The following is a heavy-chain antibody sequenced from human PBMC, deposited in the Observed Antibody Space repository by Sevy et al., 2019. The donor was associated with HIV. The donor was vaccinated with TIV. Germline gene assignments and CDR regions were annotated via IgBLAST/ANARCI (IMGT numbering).Heavy chain of an antibody. D-gene: IGHD2-2*01. Sequence: GGSLRLSCAASGFTFSSYSMNWVRQAPGKGLEWVSSISSSSSYIYYADSVKGRFTISRDNDKNSLYLQMNSLRAEDEDMYDYYCATAYLAVSSRGDAFDNWGQGTMVTVSS. J-gene: IGHJ3*02. V-gene: IGHV3-21*01. CDR2: ISSSSSYI. CDR3: YCATAYLAVSSRGDAFDN. CDR1: GFTFSSYS.